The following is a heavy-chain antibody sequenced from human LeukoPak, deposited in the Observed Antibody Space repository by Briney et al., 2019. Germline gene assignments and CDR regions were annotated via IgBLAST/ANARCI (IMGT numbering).Heavy chain of an antibody. CDR2: ICSSSSTI. CDR1: GFTVSSNY. J-gene: IGHJ3*02. V-gene: IGHV3-48*04. CDR3: ASIPPYEEYYDSSGYLPVAFDI. Sequence: PGGSLRLSCAASGFTVSSNYMSWVRQAPGKGLGWVSYICSSSSTIYYADSVKGRFTISRDNAKNSLYLQMNSLRAEDTAVYYWASIPPYEEYYDSSGYLPVAFDIWGQGTMVTVSS. D-gene: IGHD3-22*01.